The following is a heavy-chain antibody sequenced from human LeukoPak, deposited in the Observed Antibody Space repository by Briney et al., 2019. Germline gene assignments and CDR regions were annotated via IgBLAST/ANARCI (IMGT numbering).Heavy chain of an antibody. D-gene: IGHD1-7*01. J-gene: IGHJ4*02. Sequence: GGSLRLSCAASGFTVSSNYMSWVRQAPGKGLEWVSIIYSGGSTYYADSVKGRFTISRDNSNNTLYLQMNSLRAEDMAVYYCAKNWNYDYWGQGTLVTVSS. V-gene: IGHV3-66*01. CDR2: IYSGGST. CDR3: AKNWNYDY. CDR1: GFTVSSNY.